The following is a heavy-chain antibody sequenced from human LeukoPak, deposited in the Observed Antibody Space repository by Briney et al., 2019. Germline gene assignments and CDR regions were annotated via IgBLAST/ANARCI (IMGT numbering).Heavy chain of an antibody. CDR1: GFSFDSYA. CDR3: AREWAGPSFDY. Sequence: PGGSLRLSCAASGFSFDSYALHWVRQAPGKGLEWVANIKQDGSEKSYVDSVKGRFTISRDNTKNSLYLQMNSLRAGDTAVYFCAREWAGPSFDYWGQGTLVTVSS. CDR2: IKQDGSEK. V-gene: IGHV3-7*01. J-gene: IGHJ4*02. D-gene: IGHD6-19*01.